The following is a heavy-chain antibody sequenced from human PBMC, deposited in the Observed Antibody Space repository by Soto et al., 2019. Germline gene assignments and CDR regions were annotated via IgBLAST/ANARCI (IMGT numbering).Heavy chain of an antibody. J-gene: IGHJ4*02. V-gene: IGHV1-69*08. CDR2: IIPIENKP. D-gene: IGHD3-10*01. CDR1: GGTFSSYT. CDR3: ARAYGSGSYRHFDS. Sequence: QVQLVQSGAEVKKPWSSVKVSGKASGGTFSSYTFNWVRQAPGQGLKWMGRIIPIENKPNYVQKFQGRVTINADKSTSTAYMELSSLRSEDTAVYYCARAYGSGSYRHFDSWGQGTLVTVSS.